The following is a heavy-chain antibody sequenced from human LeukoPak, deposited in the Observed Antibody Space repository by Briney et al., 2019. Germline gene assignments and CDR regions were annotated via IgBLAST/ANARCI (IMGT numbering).Heavy chain of an antibody. J-gene: IGHJ5*02. CDR3: AADRGCSGGSCYVRFDP. CDR2: IVVGSGNT. Sequence: SVKVSCKASGLTFTSSAVQWVRQARGQRLEWIGWIVVGSGNTNYAQKFQERVTITRDMSTSTAYMEPSSLGSEDTAVYYCAADRGCSGGSCYVRFDPWGQETLVTVSS. V-gene: IGHV1-58*01. D-gene: IGHD2-15*01. CDR1: GLTFTSSA.